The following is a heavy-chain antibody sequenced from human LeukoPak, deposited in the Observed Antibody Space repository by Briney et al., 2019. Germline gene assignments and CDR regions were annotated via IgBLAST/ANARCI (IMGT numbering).Heavy chain of an antibody. D-gene: IGHD1-1*01. CDR1: GYSISSHYY. J-gene: IGHJ4*02. Sequence: SETLSLTCTVSGYSISSHYYWAWIRQPPGKGLEWIGCIYHSGSTYYNPSLKSRVTISVDTSKNQFSLKLTSVTAAYTAVYYCARSGIQLPSDYWGQGALVTVSS. V-gene: IGHV4-38-2*02. CDR2: IYHSGST. CDR3: ARSGIQLPSDY.